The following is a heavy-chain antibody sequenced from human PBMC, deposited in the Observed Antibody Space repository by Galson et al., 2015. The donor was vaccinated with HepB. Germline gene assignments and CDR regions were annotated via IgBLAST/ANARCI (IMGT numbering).Heavy chain of an antibody. J-gene: IGHJ6*02. V-gene: IGHV3-48*02. CDR2: ISSSSSTI. CDR1: GFTFSSFS. D-gene: IGHD3-16*01. CDR3: ARDWGYYYYYGMDV. Sequence: SLRLSCAASGFTFSSFSMNWVRQAPGKGLEWVSYISSSSSTIYYADSVKGRFTISRDNAKNSLYLQMNSLRDEDTAVYYCARDWGYYYYYGMDVWGQGTTVTVSS.